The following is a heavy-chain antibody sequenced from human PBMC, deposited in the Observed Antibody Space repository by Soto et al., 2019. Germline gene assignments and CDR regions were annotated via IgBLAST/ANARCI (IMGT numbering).Heavy chain of an antibody. CDR1: GYTFHNYG. CDR2: ISGFNEDT. Sequence: GASVTVSCKTSGYTFHNYGVTWVRQAPGQGLECMGRISGFNEDTHYAQNFDGRVTMTTDTSTSTAYMELRILRSDDTAIYYCARLTGGVRLLLDYWGQGTQVTVSS. V-gene: IGHV1-18*01. D-gene: IGHD3-16*01. CDR3: ARLTGGVRLLLDY. J-gene: IGHJ4*02.